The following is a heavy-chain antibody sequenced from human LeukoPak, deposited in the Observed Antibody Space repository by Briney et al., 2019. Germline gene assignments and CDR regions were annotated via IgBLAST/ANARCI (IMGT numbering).Heavy chain of an antibody. CDR1: GGSFSGYY. CDR2: INHSGST. V-gene: IGHV4-34*01. CDR3: ARESRRITIFGVVKG. J-gene: IGHJ4*02. D-gene: IGHD3-3*01. Sequence: SETLSLTCAVYGGSFSGYYWSWIRQPPGKGLEWIGEINHSGSTNYNPSLKSRVTISVDTSKNQFYLTLSSVTAADTAVYYCARESRRITIFGVVKGGGQGTLVTVSS.